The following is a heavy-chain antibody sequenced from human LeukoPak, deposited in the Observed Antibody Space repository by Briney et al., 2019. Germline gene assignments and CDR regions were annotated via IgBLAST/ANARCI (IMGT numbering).Heavy chain of an antibody. D-gene: IGHD3-3*01. CDR1: GGSISSSSYY. CDR2: IYYSGST. V-gene: IGHV4-39*01. Sequence: SETLSLTCTVSGGSISSSSYYWGWIRQPPGKGLEWIGSIYYSGSTYYNPSLKSRVTISVDTSKNQFSLKLSSVTAADTAVYYCARLNYDFWSGYHQGSWFDPWGQGTLVTVSS. CDR3: ARLNYDFWSGYHQGSWFDP. J-gene: IGHJ5*02.